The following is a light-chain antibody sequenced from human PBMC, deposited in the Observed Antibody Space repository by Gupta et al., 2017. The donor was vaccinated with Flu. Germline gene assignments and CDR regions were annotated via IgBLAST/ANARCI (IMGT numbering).Light chain of an antibody. CDR1: VLATHH. Sequence: SPELTQPASVSVSPGQTATITCSGDVLATHHAYWYQQKRGQAPLLVVFKDTERPSGIPARFSGSTSETTVTLTINSVQAEDEADYYCQSLVTSATWVFGAGTKLTVL. CDR2: KDT. CDR3: QSLVTSATWV. J-gene: IGLJ3*02. V-gene: IGLV3-25*02.